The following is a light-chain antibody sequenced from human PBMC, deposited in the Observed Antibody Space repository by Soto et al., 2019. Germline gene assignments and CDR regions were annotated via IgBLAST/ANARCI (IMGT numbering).Light chain of an antibody. V-gene: IGKV1-5*03. CDR1: QSINSW. Sequence: DTQMTQSPSTLSASVGDRVTITCRASQSINSWLAWYQKKPGKAPKLLIYKASSLESGVPSRFIGSGSGTEFTLTISSLQPDDFATYYCQQFNDSPLTFGQGTRLEIK. CDR2: KAS. J-gene: IGKJ5*01. CDR3: QQFNDSPLT.